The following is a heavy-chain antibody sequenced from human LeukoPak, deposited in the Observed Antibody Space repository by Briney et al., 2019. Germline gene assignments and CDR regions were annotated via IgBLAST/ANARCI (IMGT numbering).Heavy chain of an antibody. CDR1: GFTFSSYA. D-gene: IGHD6-13*01. V-gene: IGHV3-30-3*01. CDR3: ARSPADKSSSMVPWFDP. Sequence: GGSRRLSCAASGFTFSSYAMHWVRQAPGKGLERVAVISYDGSNKYYADSVKGRFTISRDNSKNTLYLQMNSLRAEDTAVYYCARSPADKSSSMVPWFDPWGQGTLVTVSS. CDR2: ISYDGSNK. J-gene: IGHJ5*02.